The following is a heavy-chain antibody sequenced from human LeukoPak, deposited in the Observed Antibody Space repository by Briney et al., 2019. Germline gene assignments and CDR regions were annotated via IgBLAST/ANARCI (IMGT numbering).Heavy chain of an antibody. Sequence: PSETLSLTCVVYGGSFSGYYWSWIRRPPGKGLEWIGEINHSGSTNYNPSLKSRVTISVDTSKNQFSLKLSSVTAADTAVYYCARGYSRAYYFDYWGQGTLVTVSS. J-gene: IGHJ4*02. V-gene: IGHV4-34*01. CDR1: GGSFSGYY. CDR2: INHSGST. CDR3: ARGYSRAYYFDY. D-gene: IGHD6-13*01.